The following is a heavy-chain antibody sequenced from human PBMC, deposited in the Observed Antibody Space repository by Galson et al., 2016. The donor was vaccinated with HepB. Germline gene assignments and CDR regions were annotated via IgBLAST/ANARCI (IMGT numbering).Heavy chain of an antibody. CDR1: GGSISNYY. V-gene: IGHV4-59*01. Sequence: ETLSLTCAVSGGSISNYYWSWIRQPPGKGLEWIGYIYYTGSTSYNPSLKSRVTISVDTSKSQFSLKVNSVIAADTAVYYCATYGDWRYWGQGTLVTVSS. D-gene: IGHD4-17*01. J-gene: IGHJ4*02. CDR2: IYYTGST. CDR3: ATYGDWRY.